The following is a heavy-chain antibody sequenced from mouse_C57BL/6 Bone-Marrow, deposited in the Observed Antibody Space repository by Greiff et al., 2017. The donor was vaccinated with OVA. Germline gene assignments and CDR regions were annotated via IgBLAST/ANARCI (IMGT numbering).Heavy chain of an antibody. D-gene: IGHD2-1*01. CDR3: ARWGIIYYGNYGAY. Sequence: VQLVESGPELVKPGASVKISCKASGYAFSSSWMNWVKQRPGKGLEWIGRIYPGDGDTNYNGKFKGKATLTADKSSSTAYMQLSSLTSEDSAVYFCARWGIIYYGNYGAYWGQGTLVTVSA. CDR1: GYAFSSSW. J-gene: IGHJ3*01. CDR2: IYPGDGDT. V-gene: IGHV1-82*01.